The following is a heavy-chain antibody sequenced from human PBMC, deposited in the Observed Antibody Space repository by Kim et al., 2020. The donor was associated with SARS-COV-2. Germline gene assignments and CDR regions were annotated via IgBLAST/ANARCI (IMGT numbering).Heavy chain of an antibody. J-gene: IGHJ4*02. Sequence: DGSQKYYVDSVKCRFNISRDNGKNSLYLQMNTLRVEDTAIYSCARGSTIYWGQGTLVTVSS. CDR2: DGSQK. D-gene: IGHD5-12*01. CDR3: ARGSTIY. V-gene: IGHV3-7*03.